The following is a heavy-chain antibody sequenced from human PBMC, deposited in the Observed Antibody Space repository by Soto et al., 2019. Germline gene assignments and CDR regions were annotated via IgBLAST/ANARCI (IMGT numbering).Heavy chain of an antibody. CDR3: ARSEVIPEGCDY. D-gene: IGHD3-16*02. V-gene: IGHV1-3*01. CDR1: GYIFTTYA. Sequence: ASVKVSCKVSGYIFTTYALHWVRQAPGQRLEWMGWINAGKGNTKYSQKFQDRVTITRDTSASVAYMELSSLASEDTAVYYCARSEVIPEGCDYWGQGTLVTVSS. CDR2: INAGKGNT. J-gene: IGHJ4*02.